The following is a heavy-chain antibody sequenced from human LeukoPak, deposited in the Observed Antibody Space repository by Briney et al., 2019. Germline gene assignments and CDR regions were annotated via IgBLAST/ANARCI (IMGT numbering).Heavy chain of an antibody. CDR3: ARRRTYGSGSSDY. D-gene: IGHD3-10*01. CDR2: INHSGST. Sequence: SEPLSLTCAVYGGSYSGYYWSWIPQPPGKGLEWSGEINHSGSTNYNPSLKSRVTISVDTSKNQFSLKLSCVTAADTAVYYCARRRTYGSGSSDYWGQGTLVTVSS. CDR1: GGSYSGYY. J-gene: IGHJ4*02. V-gene: IGHV4-34*01.